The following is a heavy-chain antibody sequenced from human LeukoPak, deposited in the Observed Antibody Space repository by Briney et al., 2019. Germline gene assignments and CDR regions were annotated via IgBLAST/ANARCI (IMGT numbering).Heavy chain of an antibody. CDR1: GFIFKTYR. D-gene: IGHD6-19*01. CDR3: ARDRVSSGWYDAFDI. Sequence: GGSLRLSCAASGFIFKTYRMNWVRQAPGKGLEWVSSISSSSSYIYYADSVKGRFTISRDNAKNSLYLQMNSLRAEDTAVYYCARDRVSSGWYDAFDIWGQGTMVTVSS. V-gene: IGHV3-21*01. J-gene: IGHJ3*02. CDR2: ISSSSSYI.